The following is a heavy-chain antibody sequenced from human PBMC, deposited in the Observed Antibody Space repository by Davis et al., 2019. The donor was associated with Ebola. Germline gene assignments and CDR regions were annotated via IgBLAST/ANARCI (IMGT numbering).Heavy chain of an antibody. Sequence: SSTIYYADSVKGRFTISRDNAKNSLYLQMNSLRDEDTAVYFCARGPTTVTDWFDPWGQGTLVTVSS. CDR2: SSTI. V-gene: IGHV3-48*02. CDR3: ARGPTTVTDWFDP. J-gene: IGHJ5*02. D-gene: IGHD4-11*01.